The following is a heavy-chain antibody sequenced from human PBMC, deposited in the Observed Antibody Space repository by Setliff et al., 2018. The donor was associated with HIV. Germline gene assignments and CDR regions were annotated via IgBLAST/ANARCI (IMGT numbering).Heavy chain of an antibody. CDR2: IGKAGTK. J-gene: IGHJ4*02. V-gene: IGHV3-48*01. D-gene: IGHD6-13*01. CDR1: GFSFSNYH. Sequence: GGSLRLSCAASGFSFSNYHMHWVRQAPGRGLEWVSFIGKAGTKYYTDSVKGRFTISRDNAKNSLYLQMNSLRAEDTAIYYCARSRAAGFDYWGQGTLVTVSS. CDR3: ARSRAAGFDY.